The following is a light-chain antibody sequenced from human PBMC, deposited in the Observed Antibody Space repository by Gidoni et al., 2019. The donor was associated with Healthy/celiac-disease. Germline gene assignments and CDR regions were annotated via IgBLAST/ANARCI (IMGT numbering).Light chain of an antibody. CDR3: MQAQQTPLT. V-gene: IGKV2-28*01. J-gene: IGKJ1*01. CDR2: LGS. CDR1: QSLLHSIGYNY. Sequence: VMTPSPLSLPVTPGEPASISCRSSQSLLHSIGYNYLDWYLQKPGQSPQLLIYLGSNRASGVPDRFSGSGSGTDFTLKISRVEAEDVGVYYCMQAQQTPLTFGQGTKVEIK.